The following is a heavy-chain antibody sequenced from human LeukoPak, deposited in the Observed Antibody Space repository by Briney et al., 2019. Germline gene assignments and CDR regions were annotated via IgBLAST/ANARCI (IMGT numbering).Heavy chain of an antibody. CDR2: IKQDGSEK. V-gene: IGHV3-7*01. J-gene: IGHJ4*02. CDR1: GFTFSSYW. Sequence: GGSLRLSCAASGFTFSSYWMSWVRQAPGKGLEWVANIKQDGSEKYYVDSVKGRFTISRDNAKNSLYLQMNSLRAEDTAVYYCARDLLPYYDILTGYSPGGYWGQGTLVTVSS. D-gene: IGHD3-9*01. CDR3: ARDLLPYYDILTGYSPGGY.